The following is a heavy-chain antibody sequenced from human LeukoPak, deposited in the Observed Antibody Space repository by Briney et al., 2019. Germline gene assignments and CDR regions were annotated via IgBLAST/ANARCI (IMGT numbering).Heavy chain of an antibody. J-gene: IGHJ4*02. V-gene: IGHV4-38-2*02. CDR3: ARTRYYYGSGSYYKGRYYFDY. CDR1: GYSISSGYY. D-gene: IGHD3-10*01. Sequence: SETLSLTCTVSGYSISSGYYWGWIRQPPGKGLEWIGSIYHSGSTYYNPSLKSRVTISVDTSKNQFSLKLSSVTAADTAVYYCARTRYYYGSGSYYKGRYYFDYWGQGTLVTVSS. CDR2: IYHSGST.